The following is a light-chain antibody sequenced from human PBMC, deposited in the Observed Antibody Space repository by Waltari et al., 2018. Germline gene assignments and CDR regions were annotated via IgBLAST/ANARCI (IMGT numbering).Light chain of an antibody. J-gene: IGLJ2*01. CDR1: TPTIGDHY. CDR2: DTH. Sequence: QSVLTQPPSVSASPGQKVTISCAGSTPTIGDHYVSWYQQLPGTAPKLLIYDTHKRPSGIPARFYGSKSGTSATLGITGLQTGDEADYYCGTWDSSLSAAVFGGGTKLTVL. V-gene: IGLV1-51*01. CDR3: GTWDSSLSAAV.